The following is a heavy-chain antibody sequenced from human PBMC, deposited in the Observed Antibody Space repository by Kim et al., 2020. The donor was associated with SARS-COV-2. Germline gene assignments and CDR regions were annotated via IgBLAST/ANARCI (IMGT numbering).Heavy chain of an antibody. CDR3: ARVWERGFNDAFDI. CDR1: GGTFSSYA. Sequence: SVKVSCKASGGTFSSYAISWVRQAPGQGLEWMGGIIPIFGTANYAQKFQGRVTITADESTSTAYMELSSLRSEDTAVYYCARVWERGFNDAFDIWGQGTMVTVSS. D-gene: IGHD1-26*01. V-gene: IGHV1-69*13. CDR2: IIPIFGTA. J-gene: IGHJ3*02.